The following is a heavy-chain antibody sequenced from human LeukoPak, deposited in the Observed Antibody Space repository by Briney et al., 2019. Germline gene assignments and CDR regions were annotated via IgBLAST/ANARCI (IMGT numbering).Heavy chain of an antibody. CDR2: ISSSGSTV. Sequence: PGGSLRLSCAASGFTFSDYYMSWIRQAPGKGLEWVSYISSSGSTVYYADSVKGRFTISRDNAKNSLYLQMNSLRAEDTAVYYCASRGRTVTTPFDYWGQGTLVTVSS. D-gene: IGHD4-17*01. CDR3: ASRGRTVTTPFDY. J-gene: IGHJ4*02. CDR1: GFTFSDYY. V-gene: IGHV3-11*04.